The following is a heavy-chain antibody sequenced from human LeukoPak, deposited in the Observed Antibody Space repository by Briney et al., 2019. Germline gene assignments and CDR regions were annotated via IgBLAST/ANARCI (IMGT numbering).Heavy chain of an antibody. V-gene: IGHV3-23*01. CDR2: ISGSGGST. D-gene: IGHD1-26*01. Sequence: GGSLRLSCAASGFTFSSYAMSWVRQAPGKGLEWVSAISGSGGSTYYADSVKGRFTISRDNSKNTLYLQMNSLRAEDTAVYYCAKDKTRIVGAVDAFDIWGQGTMVTVSS. CDR3: AKDKTRIVGAVDAFDI. CDR1: GFTFSSYA. J-gene: IGHJ3*02.